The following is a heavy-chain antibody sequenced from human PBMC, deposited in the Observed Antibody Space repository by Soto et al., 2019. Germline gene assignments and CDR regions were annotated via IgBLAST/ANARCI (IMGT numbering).Heavy chain of an antibody. D-gene: IGHD3-10*01. CDR2: ISYSGTT. CDR1: GGSISSGDYY. Sequence: QVQLQESGPGLVKPSQTLSLTCSVSGGSISSGDYYWSWISLPPGKGLEWIGYISYSGTTYYNTSLKSRVSISVDTSKNQISLKLSSVTAADTAVYYCDRGKKWFGESLYYGMDVWGQGTTVTVSS. J-gene: IGHJ6*02. CDR3: DRGKKWFGESLYYGMDV. V-gene: IGHV4-30-4*01.